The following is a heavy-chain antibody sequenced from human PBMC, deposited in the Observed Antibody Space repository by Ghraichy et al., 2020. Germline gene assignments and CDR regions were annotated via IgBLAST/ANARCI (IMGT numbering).Heavy chain of an antibody. Sequence: ASVKVSCKASGYTFTSYGISWVRQAPGQGLEWMGWISAYNGNTNYAQKLQGRVTMTTDTSTSTAYMELRSLRSDDTAVYYCARVRRQWLVGDDAFDIWGQGTMVTVSS. CDR3: ARVRRQWLVGDDAFDI. CDR2: ISAYNGNT. V-gene: IGHV1-18*04. D-gene: IGHD6-19*01. J-gene: IGHJ3*02. CDR1: GYTFTSYG.